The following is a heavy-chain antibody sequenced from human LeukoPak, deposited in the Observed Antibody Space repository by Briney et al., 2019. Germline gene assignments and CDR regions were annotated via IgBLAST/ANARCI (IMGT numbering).Heavy chain of an antibody. CDR1: GFTFRTCV. CDR3: AKDRIRGNSR. J-gene: IGHJ4*02. CDR2: ISETGGGT. D-gene: IGHD3-16*01. V-gene: IGHV3-23*01. Sequence: GESLRLSCAASGFTFRTCVMSWVRQAPGKGLEWVSSISETGGGTYYADSVRGRFTISRDNSKNTVYLQMNSLRAEDAAVYYCAKDRIRGNSRWGQGTLVTVSS.